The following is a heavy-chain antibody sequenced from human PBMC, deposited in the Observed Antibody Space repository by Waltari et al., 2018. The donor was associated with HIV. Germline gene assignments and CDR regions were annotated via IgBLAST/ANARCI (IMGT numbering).Heavy chain of an antibody. CDR3: ARSPPQYDSSGYYCDY. CDR2: ISAHNCKP. V-gene: IGHV1-18*01. J-gene: IGHJ4*02. CDR1: GNTLTIYG. D-gene: IGHD3-22*01. Sequence: QVQLVQSGAEVKKPGASVKVSCKASGNTLTIYGFTWVRQAPGQGLEWMGWISAHNCKPNYAQKFQGRVTRTTDTSTSTAYMELRSLRSDDTAVYYCARSPPQYDSSGYYCDYWGQGTLVTVSS.